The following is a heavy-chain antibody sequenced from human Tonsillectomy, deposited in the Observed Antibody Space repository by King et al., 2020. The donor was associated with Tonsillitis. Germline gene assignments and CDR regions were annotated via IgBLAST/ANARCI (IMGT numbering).Heavy chain of an antibody. V-gene: IGHV3-15*01. Sequence: VQLVESGGGLVKPGGSLRLSCAASGFTFNNAWMSWVRQAPGKGLEWVGRINSKTDGGTTDYAAPVKGRFTISRDDSKNTLYLQMNSLKTEDTAVYYCTTDFRWPTTSSGWGRGTLVTVSS. D-gene: IGHD6-19*01. CDR3: TTDFRWPTTSSG. CDR2: INSKTDGGTT. CDR1: GFTFNNAW. J-gene: IGHJ4*02.